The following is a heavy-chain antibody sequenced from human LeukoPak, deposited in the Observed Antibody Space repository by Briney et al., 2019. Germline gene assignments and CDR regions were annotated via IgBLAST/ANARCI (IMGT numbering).Heavy chain of an antibody. J-gene: IGHJ6*03. CDR1: GYTFTGYY. D-gene: IGHD1-26*01. Sequence: GASVKVSCKASGYTFTGYYMHWVRRAPGQGLEWMGWINPNSGGTNYAQKFQGRVTMTRDTSISTAYMELSRLRSDDTAAYYCARSVVGATYYYYYYMDVWGNGTTVTVSS. CDR3: ARSVVGATYYYYYYMDV. V-gene: IGHV1-2*02. CDR2: INPNSGGT.